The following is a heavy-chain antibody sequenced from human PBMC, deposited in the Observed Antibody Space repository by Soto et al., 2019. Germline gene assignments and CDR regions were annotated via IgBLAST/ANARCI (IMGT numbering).Heavy chain of an antibody. Sequence: GGSLRLSCTTSGFTFNTYGMHWVRQAPGKGLEWVAIIWYDGSNKYYADSVKGRFTISRDNSKNTLYLQMNSLRAEDTALYYCARSDCTGAYCYSWPFNYGVDVWGQGATVTVSS. CDR3: ARSDCTGAYCYSWPFNYGVDV. V-gene: IGHV3-33*08. J-gene: IGHJ6*02. CDR1: GFTFNTYG. D-gene: IGHD2-21*02. CDR2: IWYDGSNK.